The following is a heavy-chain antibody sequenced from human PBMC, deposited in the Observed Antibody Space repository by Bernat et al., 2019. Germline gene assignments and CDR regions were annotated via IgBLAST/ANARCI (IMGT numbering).Heavy chain of an antibody. V-gene: IGHV3-23*01. Sequence: EVQLLESGGGLAQPGGSLRLSCAASGFTFSSYAMSWVRQAPGKGLEWVSAISGSGGSTYYADSVKGRFTISRDNSKNTLYLQMNSLRAEDTAVYYCAKDISYYDILTGYYQSYYFDYWGQGTLVTVSS. D-gene: IGHD3-9*01. CDR2: ISGSGGST. CDR1: GFTFSSYA. CDR3: AKDISYYDILTGYYQSYYFDY. J-gene: IGHJ4*02.